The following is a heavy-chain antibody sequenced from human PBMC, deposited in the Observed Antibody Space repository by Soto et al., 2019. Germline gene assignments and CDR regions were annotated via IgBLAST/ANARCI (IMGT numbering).Heavy chain of an antibody. J-gene: IGHJ5*02. CDR1: GFTVSSNY. D-gene: IGHD2-21*01. Sequence: GSLRLSCAASGFTVSSNYMSWVRQPPGKGLEWIGEINHSGSINYNPSLESRVTISEDTSKNQFSLKLSSVTAADTAVYYCARLGAYYQSLDPWGHGTLVTVSS. CDR2: INHSGSI. CDR3: ARLGAYYQSLDP. V-gene: IGHV4-34*01.